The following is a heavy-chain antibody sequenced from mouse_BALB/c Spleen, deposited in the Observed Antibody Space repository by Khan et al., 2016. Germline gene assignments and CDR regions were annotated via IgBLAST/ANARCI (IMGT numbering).Heavy chain of an antibody. V-gene: IGHV1-54*01. J-gene: IGHJ3*01. Sequence: QVQLKQSGADLVRPGTSVKVSCKASGYAFTNFLIDWIKQRPGQGLDWIGVINPGSGSTNYNEKFKGKATLNADQYSSTAYMQLSSLNADEYAVYFCASQYGSSYVGFAYWGQGTLVTVSA. CDR3: ASQYGSSYVGFAY. CDR2: INPGSGST. D-gene: IGHD1-1*01. CDR1: GYAFTNFL.